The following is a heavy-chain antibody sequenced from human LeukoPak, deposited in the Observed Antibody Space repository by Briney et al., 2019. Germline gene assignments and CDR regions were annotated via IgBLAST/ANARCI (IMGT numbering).Heavy chain of an antibody. V-gene: IGHV4-39*01. J-gene: IGHJ5*02. Sequence: SSETLSLTCTVSGGSINTSLYYWGWIRQPPGKGLEWIGSIFYSGTTYYNPSLKSRITMSVRTSKNQFSLKLTSLTAADTAVYYCVRPKRISSDQSIIWFDPWGQGILVTVSS. CDR3: VRPKRISSDQSIIWFDP. D-gene: IGHD2/OR15-2a*01. CDR2: IFYSGTT. CDR1: GGSINTSLYY.